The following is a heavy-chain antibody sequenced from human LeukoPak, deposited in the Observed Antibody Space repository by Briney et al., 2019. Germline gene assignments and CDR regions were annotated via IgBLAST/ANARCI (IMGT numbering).Heavy chain of an antibody. Sequence: PSETLSLTCTVSGGSISSYYWTWIRQPPGKGLEWIGYIYYSGSTNYNPSLKSRVTISVDTSKNQFSLKLSSVTAADTAVYYCARDSYSSGSHYFDYWGQGTLVTVSS. CDR2: IYYSGST. D-gene: IGHD6-19*01. CDR1: GGSISSYY. CDR3: ARDSYSSGSHYFDY. V-gene: IGHV4-59*01. J-gene: IGHJ4*02.